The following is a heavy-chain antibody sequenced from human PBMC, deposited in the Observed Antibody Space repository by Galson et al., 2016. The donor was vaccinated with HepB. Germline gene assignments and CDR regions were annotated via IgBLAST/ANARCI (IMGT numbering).Heavy chain of an antibody. CDR1: GFTFSGYG. Sequence: SLRLSCAASGFTFSGYGMHWVRQAPGKGLEWVAADSMDGRRKFYADSVKGRFTISRDNSNILFLQMSSLGADDTAVYFCAKRHEYCPPVGCSVDYWGQGTLVSVSS. CDR2: DSMDGRRK. V-gene: IGHV3-30*18. J-gene: IGHJ4*02. D-gene: IGHD2/OR15-2a*01. CDR3: AKRHEYCPPVGCSVDY.